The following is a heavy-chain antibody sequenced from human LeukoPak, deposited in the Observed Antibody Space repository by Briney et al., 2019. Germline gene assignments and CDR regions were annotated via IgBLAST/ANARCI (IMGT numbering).Heavy chain of an antibody. CDR3: ASRKLGNDY. V-gene: IGHV4-59*01. J-gene: IGHJ4*02. CDR1: GGSISSYY. CDR2: IYYSGST. D-gene: IGHD7-27*01. Sequence: SETLSFTCTVSGGSISSYYWSWLRQPPGKGLEWIGYIYYSGSTNYNPSLKSRVTISVDTSENQFSLKLSSVTAADTAVYYCASRKLGNDYWGQGTLVTVSS.